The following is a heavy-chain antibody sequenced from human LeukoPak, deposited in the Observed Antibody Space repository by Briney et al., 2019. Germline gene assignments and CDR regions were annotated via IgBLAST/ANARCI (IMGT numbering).Heavy chain of an antibody. V-gene: IGHV4-39*07. J-gene: IGHJ4*02. CDR2: IYYSGST. D-gene: IGHD5-12*01. CDR1: GGSISSSSYY. Sequence: SETLSLTCTVSGGSISSSSYYWGWIRQPPGKGLEWIGSIYYSGSTYYNPSLKSRVTISVDTSKNQFSLKLSSVTAADTAVYYCARVKSGYSGYVGYWGQGTLVTVSS. CDR3: ARVKSGYSGYVGY.